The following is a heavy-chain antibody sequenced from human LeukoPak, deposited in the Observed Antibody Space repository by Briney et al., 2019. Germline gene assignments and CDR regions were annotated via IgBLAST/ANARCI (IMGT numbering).Heavy chain of an antibody. J-gene: IGHJ4*02. D-gene: IGHD5-24*01. CDR2: IIPILGTT. CDR1: GGIFNTLA. CDR3: ARVDRDAEENFDC. Sequence: VAPVKVSCKASGGIFNTLAISWVRQAPGHGLEWMGRIIPILGTTNYAQKFQRRVTISADESTRTAYMELSSLRSEDTAMYYCARVDRDAEENFDCWGQGTLVTVSS. V-gene: IGHV1-69*11.